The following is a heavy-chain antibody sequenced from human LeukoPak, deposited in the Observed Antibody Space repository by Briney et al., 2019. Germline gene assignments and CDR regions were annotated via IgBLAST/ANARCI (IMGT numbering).Heavy chain of an antibody. Sequence: PSETLSPTCTVSGGSISSYYWSWIRQPPGKGLEWIGYIYYSGSTYYNPSLKSRVTISVDTSKNQFSLKLSSVTAADTAVYYCARDGYYYDSSGYSRYFQHWGQGTLVTVSS. D-gene: IGHD3-22*01. CDR1: GGSISSYY. CDR3: ARDGYYYDSSGYSRYFQH. J-gene: IGHJ1*01. CDR2: IYYSGST. V-gene: IGHV4-59*12.